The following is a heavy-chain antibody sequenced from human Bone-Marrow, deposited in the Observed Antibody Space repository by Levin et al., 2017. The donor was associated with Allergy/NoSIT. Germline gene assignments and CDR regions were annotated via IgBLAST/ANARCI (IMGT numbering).Heavy chain of an antibody. V-gene: IGHV3-23*01. D-gene: IGHD1-14*01. CDR1: GLTFSSYA. CDR2: ISGSGTST. Sequence: GGSLRLSCAASGLTFSSYAMSWVRQAPGKGLEWVSAISGSGTSTYYADSVKGRFTISRDNSKNTLYLQMNSLRAEDTAVYYCANRGRWSAPRPPEREHWGQGTLVTVSS. CDR3: ANRGRWSAPRPPEREH. J-gene: IGHJ4*02.